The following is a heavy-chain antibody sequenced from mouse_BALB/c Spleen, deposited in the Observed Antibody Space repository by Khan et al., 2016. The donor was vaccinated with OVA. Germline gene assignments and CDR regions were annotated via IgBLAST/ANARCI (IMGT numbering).Heavy chain of an antibody. V-gene: IGHV2-3*01. CDR2: IWGDGNT. CDR3: AKDRGYYAVDY. Sequence: QVQLQQSGPGLVAPSQSLSITCTVSGFSLTSYGVSWVRQPPGKGLEWLGVIWGDGNTNFHSALRSRLSISKDNSKSQVFLKLNSLQNDDTATYYCAKDRGYYAVDYWGQGTSVTVSS. J-gene: IGHJ4*01. CDR1: GFSLTSYG.